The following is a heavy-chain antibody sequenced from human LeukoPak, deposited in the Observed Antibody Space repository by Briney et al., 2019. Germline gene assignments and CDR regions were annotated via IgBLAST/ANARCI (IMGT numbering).Heavy chain of an antibody. D-gene: IGHD6-13*01. J-gene: IGHJ3*02. CDR1: GFTFSSYA. Sequence: PGGSLRLSCAASGFTFSSYAMHWVRQAPGKGLEWVAVISYDGSNKYYADSVKGRFTISRDNSKNTLYLEMNSLRAEDTAVYYCARDQRWYDDAFDIWGQGTMVTVSS. V-gene: IGHV3-30*04. CDR3: ARDQRWYDDAFDI. CDR2: ISYDGSNK.